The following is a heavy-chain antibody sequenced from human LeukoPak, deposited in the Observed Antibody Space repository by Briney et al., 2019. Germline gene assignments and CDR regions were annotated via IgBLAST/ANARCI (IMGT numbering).Heavy chain of an antibody. J-gene: IGHJ4*02. V-gene: IGHV4-39*07. CDR3: ARAGMVRGKTYYFDY. Sequence: SETLSLTCTVSGGSISSSIYYWGWIRQPPGKGLEWIGSIYYSGSTNYNPSLKSRVTISVDTSKNQFSLKLSSVTAADTAVYYCARAGMVRGKTYYFDYWGQGTLVTVSS. CDR1: GGSISSSIYY. CDR2: IYYSGST. D-gene: IGHD3-10*01.